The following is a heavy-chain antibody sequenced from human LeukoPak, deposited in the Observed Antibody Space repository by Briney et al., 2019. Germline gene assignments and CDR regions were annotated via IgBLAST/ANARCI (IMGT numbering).Heavy chain of an antibody. V-gene: IGHV3-7*03. CDR2: INQDGSEK. Sequence: PGGSLRLSCAASGSTFSTYWMNWVRQAPGKGLEWVANINQDGSEKYYVDSVKGRFTISRGNAKNSLYLQMDSLRAEDTALYYCARAPITSPFYFDYWGQGTLVTVSS. CDR3: ARAPITSPFYFDY. J-gene: IGHJ4*02. CDR1: GSTFSTYW. D-gene: IGHD2-2*01.